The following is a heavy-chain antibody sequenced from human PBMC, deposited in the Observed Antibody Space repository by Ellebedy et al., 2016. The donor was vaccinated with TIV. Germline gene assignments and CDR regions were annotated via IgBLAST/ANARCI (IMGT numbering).Heavy chain of an antibody. CDR1: GFTFSNYW. Sequence: GGSLRLSCAASGFTFSNYWMSWVRQAPGKGLEWVANIKQDGSEKYYVDSVEGRFAISRDNAKNSMYLQMNSLRDEDTAVYYCASDQWLGRAYYFDYWGQGTLLTVSS. D-gene: IGHD6-19*01. V-gene: IGHV3-7*01. CDR2: IKQDGSEK. J-gene: IGHJ4*02. CDR3: ASDQWLGRAYYFDY.